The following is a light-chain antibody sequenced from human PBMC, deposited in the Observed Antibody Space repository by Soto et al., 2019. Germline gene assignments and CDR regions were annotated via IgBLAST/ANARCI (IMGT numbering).Light chain of an antibody. V-gene: IGLV2-14*01. CDR1: SSDVGGYNY. CDR3: SSYTSSNTYV. J-gene: IGLJ1*01. CDR2: EVS. Sequence: QSVLTQPASVSGSPGQSITISCTGTSSDVGGYNYVSWCQQHPGKAPKLMIYEVSNRPSGVSNRFSGSKSDNTASLTISGLQAEDEADYYCSSYTSSNTYVFGTGTKLTVL.